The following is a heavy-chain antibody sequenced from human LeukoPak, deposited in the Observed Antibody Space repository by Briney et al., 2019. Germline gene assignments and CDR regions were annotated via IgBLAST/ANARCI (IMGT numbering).Heavy chain of an antibody. CDR2: IYSGGST. D-gene: IGHD4-17*01. CDR3: ARGGDYGDLRYFDY. J-gene: IGHJ4*02. V-gene: IGHV3-53*01. Sequence: GGSLRLSCAASGFXVSRNYMNWVRQAPGKGLEWGSVIYSGGSTYYADSVKGRFTITRDNSKNTVYLQMNSLRAEDTAVYYCARGGDYGDLRYFDYWGQGTLVTVSS. CDR1: GFXVSRNY.